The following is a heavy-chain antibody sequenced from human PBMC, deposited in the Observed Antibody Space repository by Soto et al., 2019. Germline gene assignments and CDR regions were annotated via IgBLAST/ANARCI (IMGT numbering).Heavy chain of an antibody. CDR3: AKEGTPKVATRYDY. CDR2: ISHDGRVQ. J-gene: IGHJ4*02. D-gene: IGHD5-12*01. Sequence: GGSLRLSCAGSGFTFSSYGMHWVRQAPGKGLEWVAVISHDGRVQHYADSVQGRFTISRDNSKNTLYVQMNSPRLEDTAVYFCAKEGTPKVATRYDYWGQGTLVTVSS. CDR1: GFTFSSYG. V-gene: IGHV3-30*18.